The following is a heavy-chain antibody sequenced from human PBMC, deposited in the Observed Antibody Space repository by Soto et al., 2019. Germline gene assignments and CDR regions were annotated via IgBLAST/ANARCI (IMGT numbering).Heavy chain of an antibody. CDR2: IIPIFGTA. CDR3: ARTGGGSYFGYYYGMDV. Sequence: QVQLVQSGAEVKKPGSSVKVSCKASGGTFSSYAISWVRQAPGQGLEWMGGIIPIFGTANYAQKFQGRVTITADESTSTAYMEVSSLRSEATAVYYCARTGGGSYFGYYYGMDVWGQGTTVTVSS. J-gene: IGHJ6*02. D-gene: IGHD1-26*01. V-gene: IGHV1-69*12. CDR1: GGTFSSYA.